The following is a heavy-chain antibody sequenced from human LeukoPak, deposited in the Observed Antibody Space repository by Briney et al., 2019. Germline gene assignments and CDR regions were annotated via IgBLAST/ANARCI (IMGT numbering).Heavy chain of an antibody. V-gene: IGHV1-3*01. D-gene: IGHD6-19*01. CDR1: GYTFTSYA. CDR2: INAGNGNR. CDR3: ARVSDDSGWNFDY. J-gene: IGHJ4*02. Sequence: GASVKVSCKASGYTFTSYAIHWVRQAPGQRLEWMGWINAGNGNRKYSQKFQGRVTITREPSATTAYMELNSLTSEDTAVYYCARVSDDSGWNFDYWGQGTLVTVSS.